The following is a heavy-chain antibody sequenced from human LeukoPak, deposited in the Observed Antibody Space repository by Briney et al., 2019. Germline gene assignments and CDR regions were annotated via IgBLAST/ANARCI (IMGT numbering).Heavy chain of an antibody. CDR2: IYYSGST. V-gene: IGHV4-30-4*08. D-gene: IGHD3-16*01. J-gene: IGHJ5*02. CDR1: GGSISSDDYY. CDR3: ARGGITSLLNWFDP. Sequence: KSSQTLSLTCTVSGGSISSDDYYWSWIRQPPGKGLEWIGYIYYSGSTYYNPSLKSRITISVDTSKNQFSLKLSSVTAADTAVYYCARGGITSLLNWFDPWGQGILVTVSS.